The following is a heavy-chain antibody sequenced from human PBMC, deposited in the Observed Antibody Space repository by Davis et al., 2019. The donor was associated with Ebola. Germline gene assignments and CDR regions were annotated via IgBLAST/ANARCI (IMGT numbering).Heavy chain of an antibody. D-gene: IGHD4-17*01. CDR3: AIDADFGEYGWFDP. J-gene: IGHJ5*02. CDR2: ISHDGSNR. Sequence: GESLKISCVASEFTFRDYSIHWIRQAPGKGLEWMSIISHDGSNRFYADSVKGRFTISRDNSKNTVYLQMNSLRPDDTATYYCAIDADFGEYGWFDPWGQGTLVIVSS. CDR1: EFTFRDYS. V-gene: IGHV3-30*01.